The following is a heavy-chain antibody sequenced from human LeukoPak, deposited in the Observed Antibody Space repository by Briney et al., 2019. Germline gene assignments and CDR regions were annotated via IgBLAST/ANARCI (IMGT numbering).Heavy chain of an antibody. D-gene: IGHD3-10*01. CDR1: GYTFTSYG. CDR2: ISAYNGNT. J-gene: IGHJ4*02. Sequence: ASVKVSCKASGYTFTSYGISWVRQAPGQGLEWMGWISAYNGNTNYAQKLQGRVTMTTDTSTNTAYMELRSLRSDDTAVYYCARESYYYGSGSHDYWGQGTLVTVSS. CDR3: ARESYYYGSGSHDY. V-gene: IGHV1-18*01.